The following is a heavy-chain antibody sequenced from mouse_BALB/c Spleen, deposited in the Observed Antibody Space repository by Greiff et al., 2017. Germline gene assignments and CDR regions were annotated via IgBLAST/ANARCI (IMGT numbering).Heavy chain of an antibody. CDR3: ARRYDTYAMDY. J-gene: IGHJ4*01. V-gene: IGHV1S56*01. CDR1: GYTFTSYY. CDR2: IYPGNVNT. Sequence: QVQLKQSGPELVKPGASVRISCKASGYTFTSYYIHWVKQRPGQGLEWIGWIYPGNVNTKYNEKFKGKATLTADKSSSTAYMQLSSLTSEDSAVYFCARRYDTYAMDYWGQGTSVTVSS. D-gene: IGHD2-3*01.